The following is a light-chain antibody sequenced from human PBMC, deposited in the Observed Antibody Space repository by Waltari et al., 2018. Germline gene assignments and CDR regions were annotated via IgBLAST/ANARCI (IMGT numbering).Light chain of an antibody. Sequence: DIVMTQSPDSLAVSLGERATINCKSSQSVLYSSNHKNYLAWYQQKPGQPPKLLIYWASTRECGVPDRFSGRGSGPDFTLPISSLQAEDVAVYYCQQYYSTPYTFGQGTKLEIK. CDR2: WAS. CDR3: QQYYSTPYT. V-gene: IGKV4-1*01. CDR1: QSVLYSSNHKNY. J-gene: IGKJ2*01.